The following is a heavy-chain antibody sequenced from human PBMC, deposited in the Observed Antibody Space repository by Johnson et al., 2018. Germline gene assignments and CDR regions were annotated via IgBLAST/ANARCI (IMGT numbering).Heavy chain of an antibody. V-gene: IGHV3-30*03. D-gene: IGHD6-19*01. CDR1: GFTFSSYG. CDR3: ARDRRRSGWITRARNFQH. Sequence: QVQLVQSGGGVVQPGRSLRLSCAASGFTFSSYGMHWVRQAPGKGLEWVAVISYDGSNKYYADSVKGRFTISRDNSKNTVYLQMNNLRAEDTAVYYCARDRRRSGWITRARNFQHWGQGTLVTVSS. J-gene: IGHJ1*01. CDR2: ISYDGSNK.